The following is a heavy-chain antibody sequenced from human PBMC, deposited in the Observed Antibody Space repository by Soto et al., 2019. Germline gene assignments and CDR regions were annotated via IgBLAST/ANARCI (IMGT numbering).Heavy chain of an antibody. CDR2: IIPIFVTA. J-gene: IGHJ4*02. V-gene: IGHV1-69*01. CDR1: GGTFSSYA. Sequence: QVQLVQSGAEVKKPGSSVKVSCKASGGTFSSYAISWVRQAPGQGLEWMGGIIPIFVTANYAQKFQGRVTITADESTSTAYMELSSLRSHDTAVYYCARVGVGDGYNQFDYWGQGTLVTVSS. CDR3: ARVGVGDGYNQFDY. D-gene: IGHD3-10*01.